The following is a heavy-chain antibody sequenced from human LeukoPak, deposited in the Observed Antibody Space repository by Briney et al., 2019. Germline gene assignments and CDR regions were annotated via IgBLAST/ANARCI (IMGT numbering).Heavy chain of an antibody. CDR2: ISSTGSYI. CDR1: GFTFSSYS. D-gene: IGHD3-3*01. Sequence: KAGGSLRLSCAASGFTFSSYSMNWVRQAPGKGLKWVSSISSTGSYIYYADSVKGRFTISRDNAKNSLYLQMNSLRAEDTAVYYCARKVDDFWSGYPYYYYYMDVWGKGTTVTVSS. J-gene: IGHJ6*03. CDR3: ARKVDDFWSGYPYYYYYMDV. V-gene: IGHV3-21*01.